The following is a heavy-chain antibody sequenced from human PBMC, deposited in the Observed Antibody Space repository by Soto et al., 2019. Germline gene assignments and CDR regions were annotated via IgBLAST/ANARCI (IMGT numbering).Heavy chain of an antibody. Sequence: EVQLVESGGGLVKPGRSLRLSCAASGFTFGDFAVSWFRQAPGKGLEWVGFIRSTAYGGTTEYAASVKGRFIISRDDSKSIAYLQMNSLKTEDSAVYYCTRVLLVAGYFYYGMDVWGQGTTVTVSS. CDR2: IRSTAYGGTT. CDR3: TRVLLVAGYFYYGMDV. V-gene: IGHV3-49*05. CDR1: GFTFGDFA. D-gene: IGHD6-19*01. J-gene: IGHJ6*02.